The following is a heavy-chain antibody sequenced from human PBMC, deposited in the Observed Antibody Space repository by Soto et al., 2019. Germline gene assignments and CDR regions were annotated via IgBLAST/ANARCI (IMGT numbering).Heavy chain of an antibody. CDR2: ISYDGSGE. J-gene: IGHJ6*02. V-gene: IGHV3-30*18. CDR3: AKSWGVGVNYYYYGMDV. Sequence: PGGSLRLSCAASGFTFSYYGMHWVRQAPGKGLEWVAVISYDGSGEYYADSVKGRFTISRDNSKNTLYLQMNSLRAEDTAVYYCAKSWGVGVNYYYYGMDVWGQGTTVTVSS. CDR1: GFTFSYYG. D-gene: IGHD1-26*01.